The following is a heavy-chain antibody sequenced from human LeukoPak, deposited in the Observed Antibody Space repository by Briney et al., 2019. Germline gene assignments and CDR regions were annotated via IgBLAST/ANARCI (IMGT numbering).Heavy chain of an antibody. D-gene: IGHD3-22*01. CDR1: GGSISSYY. Sequence: SETLSLTCTVSGGSISSYYWSWIRQPPGKGLEWIGYIYYSGSTNYNPSLKSRVTISVDTSKNQFSLKLSSVTAADTAVYYCATPQGLGGAFDIWGQGTMVTVSS. CDR2: IYYSGST. J-gene: IGHJ3*02. CDR3: ATPQGLGGAFDI. V-gene: IGHV4-59*01.